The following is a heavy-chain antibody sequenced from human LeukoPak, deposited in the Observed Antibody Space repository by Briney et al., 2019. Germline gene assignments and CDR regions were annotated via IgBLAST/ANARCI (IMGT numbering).Heavy chain of an antibody. CDR2: ISYDGSNK. Sequence: GRSLRLSCAASGFTFSSYAMHWVRQAPGKVLEWVAVISYDGSNKYYADSVKGRFNISRDNSKNTLYLQMSSLRAEDTAVYYCARDGYCSGGSCYYPYYWGQGTLVTVSS. CDR3: ARDGYCSGGSCYYPYY. CDR1: GFTFSSYA. V-gene: IGHV3-30*04. D-gene: IGHD2-15*01. J-gene: IGHJ4*02.